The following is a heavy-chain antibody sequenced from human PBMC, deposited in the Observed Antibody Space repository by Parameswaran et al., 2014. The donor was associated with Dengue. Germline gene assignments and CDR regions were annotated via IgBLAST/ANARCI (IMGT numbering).Heavy chain of an antibody. D-gene: IGHD2-2*01. CDR2: INPNSGGT. V-gene: IGHV1-2*02. J-gene: IGHJ4*02. Sequence: WVRQAPGQGLEWMGWINPNSGGTNYAQKFQGRVTMTRDTSISTAYMELSRLRSDDTAVYYCARAQRGGLGYCSSTSCYSDYWGQGTLVTVSS. CDR3: ARAQRGGLGYCSSTSCYSDY.